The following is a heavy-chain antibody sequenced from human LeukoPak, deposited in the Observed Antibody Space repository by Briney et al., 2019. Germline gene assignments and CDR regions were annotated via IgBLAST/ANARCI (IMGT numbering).Heavy chain of an antibody. CDR3: ARHRASRFDFDY. CDR1: GGSISSYY. J-gene: IGHJ4*02. Sequence: SETLSLTRTVSGGSISSYYWSWIRQPPGKGLEWIGYIYYSGSTNYNPSLKSRVTISVDTSKNQFSLKLSSVTAADTAVYYCARHRASRFDFDYWGQGTLVTVSS. CDR2: IYYSGST. V-gene: IGHV4-59*08. D-gene: IGHD3-10*01.